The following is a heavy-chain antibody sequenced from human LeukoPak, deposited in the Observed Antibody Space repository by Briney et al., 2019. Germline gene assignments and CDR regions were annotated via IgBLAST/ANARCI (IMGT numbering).Heavy chain of an antibody. Sequence: SETLSLTCAVYGGSFSGYYWSWIRQPPGKGLEWIGEINHSGSTNYNPSLKSRVTISVETSKNQFSLKLSSVTAADTAVYYCARDKLVASIDYWGQGTLVTVSS. D-gene: IGHD5-12*01. CDR3: ARDKLVASIDY. V-gene: IGHV4-34*01. CDR1: GGSFSGYY. CDR2: INHSGST. J-gene: IGHJ4*02.